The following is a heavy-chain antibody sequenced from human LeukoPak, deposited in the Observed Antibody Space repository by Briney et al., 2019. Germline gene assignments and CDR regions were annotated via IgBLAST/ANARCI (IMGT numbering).Heavy chain of an antibody. CDR3: AKGTTAAYGFDY. CDR2: IRYDGSNK. Sequence: PGGSLRLSCAASGFTFSSYGMYWVRQAPGKGLEWVAFIRYDGSNKYYADSVKGRFTISRDNSKNTLYLEMNSLRAEDTAVYYCAKGTTAAYGFDYWGQGTLVTVSS. V-gene: IGHV3-30*02. J-gene: IGHJ4*02. CDR1: GFTFSSYG. D-gene: IGHD6-13*01.